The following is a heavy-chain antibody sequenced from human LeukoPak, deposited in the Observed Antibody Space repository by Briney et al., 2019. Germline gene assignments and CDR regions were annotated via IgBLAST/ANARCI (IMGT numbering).Heavy chain of an antibody. J-gene: IGHJ4*02. V-gene: IGHV4-39*01. Sequence: PSETLSLTCTVSGGSISSSSYYWGWIRQPPGKGLEWIGSIYYSGSTYYNPPLKSRVTISVDTSKNQFSLKLSSVTAADTAVYYCARRGAQWLVRVGEVDWGQGTLVTVSS. CDR3: ARRGAQWLVRVGEVD. D-gene: IGHD6-19*01. CDR1: GGSISSSSYY. CDR2: IYYSGST.